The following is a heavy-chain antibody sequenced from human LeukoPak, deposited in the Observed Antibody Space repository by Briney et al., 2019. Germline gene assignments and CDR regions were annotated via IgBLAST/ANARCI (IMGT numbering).Heavy chain of an antibody. D-gene: IGHD4-17*01. CDR2: ISGSGGST. V-gene: IGHV3-23*01. CDR3: AKGHYGDGVCQN. J-gene: IGHJ4*02. Sequence: GGSLRLSCAASGFTFTSYAMSWVRQAPGKGLEWVSAISGSGGSTYYADSVKGRFTISRDNSKNTLYLQMNSLRAEDTAVYYCAKGHYGDGVCQNCGRGTLVIVSS. CDR1: GFTFTSYA.